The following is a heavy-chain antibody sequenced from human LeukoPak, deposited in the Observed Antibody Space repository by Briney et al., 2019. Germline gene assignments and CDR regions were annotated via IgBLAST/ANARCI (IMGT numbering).Heavy chain of an antibody. J-gene: IGHJ6*03. CDR2: IYYRGRT. Sequence: PSETLSLTCTVPGDSIISAYWSWIRQPPAKGLEWIGYIYYRGRTNNNPSLKGRVTISVDPPNNQFSLKLSSVTAADPVVSCYARGIGYKGLYYMDVWGKGTTVTISS. CDR3: ARGIGYKGLYYMDV. CDR1: GDSIISAY. D-gene: IGHD5-24*01. V-gene: IGHV4-59*01.